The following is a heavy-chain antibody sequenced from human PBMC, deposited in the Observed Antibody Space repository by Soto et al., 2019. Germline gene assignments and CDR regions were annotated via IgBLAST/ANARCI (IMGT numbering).Heavy chain of an antibody. CDR1: GYTFTSYA. J-gene: IGHJ4*02. V-gene: IGHV1-3*01. CDR3: ARGRLSSSWTTDFDY. Sequence: ASVKVSCKASGYTFTSYAMHWVRQAPGQRLEWMGWINAGNGNTKYSQKFQGRVTITRDTSASTAYMELSSLRSEDTAVYYCARGRLSSSWTTDFDYWGQGTLVTVSS. D-gene: IGHD6-13*01. CDR2: INAGNGNT.